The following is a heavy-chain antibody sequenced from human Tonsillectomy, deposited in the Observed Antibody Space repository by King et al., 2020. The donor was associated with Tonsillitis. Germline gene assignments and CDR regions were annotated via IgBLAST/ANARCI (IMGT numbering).Heavy chain of an antibody. CDR1: GGSISSGDYY. CDR3: ARAHYDYVWGSYRGFDY. Sequence: VQLQESGPGLVKPSQTLSLTCTVSGGSISSGDYYWSWIRQPPGKGLEWIGYIYYSGSTYYNPSLKSRVTISVDTSKNQFSLKLSSVTAADTAVYYCARAHYDYVWGSYRGFDYWGQGTLVTVSS. D-gene: IGHD3-16*02. V-gene: IGHV4-30-4*01. J-gene: IGHJ4*02. CDR2: IYYSGST.